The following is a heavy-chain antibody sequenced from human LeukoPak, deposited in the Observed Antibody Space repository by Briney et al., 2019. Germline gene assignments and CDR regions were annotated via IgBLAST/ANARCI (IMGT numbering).Heavy chain of an antibody. CDR2: INTNTGNP. Sequence: ASVNVSCTASGYTFTSYAMNWVRQAPGQGLEWMGWINTNTGNPTYAQGFTGRFVFSLDTSASTAYLQISSLRAEDTAVYYCARANTFGVVIVKFDYWGEGSLVAVSS. J-gene: IGHJ4*02. V-gene: IGHV7-4-1*02. D-gene: IGHD3-16*02. CDR1: GYTFTSYA. CDR3: ARANTFGVVIVKFDY.